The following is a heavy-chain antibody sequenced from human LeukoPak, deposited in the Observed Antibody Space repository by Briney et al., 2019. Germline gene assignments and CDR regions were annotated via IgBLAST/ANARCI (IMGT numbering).Heavy chain of an antibody. J-gene: IGHJ4*02. Sequence: GGSLRLSCAASGFTFSTYAMSWVRQAPGKGLEWVSAISGSPTYYADSVKGRFTISRDNSKNTLYLQMNSLRAEDAAVYFCAKNSGYSWQYFFDYWGQGTLITVSS. CDR1: GFTFSTYA. CDR2: ISGSPT. CDR3: AKNSGYSWQYFFDY. V-gene: IGHV3-23*01. D-gene: IGHD6-25*01.